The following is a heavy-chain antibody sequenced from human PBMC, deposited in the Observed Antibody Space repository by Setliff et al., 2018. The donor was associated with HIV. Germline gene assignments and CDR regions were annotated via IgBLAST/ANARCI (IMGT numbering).Heavy chain of an antibody. CDR3: ARDGRAVTSLMVVVSLKNGMDV. J-gene: IGHJ6*02. CDR2: VDPSGGST. D-gene: IGHD3-22*01. CDR1: GYIFTSYY. V-gene: IGHV1-46*01. Sequence: ASVKVSCKASGYIFTSYYMHWLRQVPGQGLAWMGIVDPSGGSTHYAQKFEGRVTMTRDTSTSTFHMELSSLTSEDSAIYYCARDGRAVTSLMVVVSLKNGMDVWGQGTTGTVSS.